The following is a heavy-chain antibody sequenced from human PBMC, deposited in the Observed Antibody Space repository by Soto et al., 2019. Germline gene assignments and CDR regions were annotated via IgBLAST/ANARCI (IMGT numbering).Heavy chain of an antibody. CDR2: INTDGIST. D-gene: IGHD6-25*01. CDR1: GFTFSSHW. V-gene: IGHV3-74*01. Sequence: VHLFESGGGLVQPGGSLRLSCAASGFTFSSHWMHWVRQSPGKGLMWVSRINTDGISTTYADSVKGRFTISRDHAKNTLALQMNSLTADDTAVYYWVRDSQRAFDIWGQGTMVTVSS. J-gene: IGHJ3*02. CDR3: VRDSQRAFDI.